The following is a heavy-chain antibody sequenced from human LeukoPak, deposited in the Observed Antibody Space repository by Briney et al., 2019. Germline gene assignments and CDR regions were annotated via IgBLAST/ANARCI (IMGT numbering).Heavy chain of an antibody. CDR3: ARGAGTTVYYMDV. Sequence: GGSLRLSCAASGFTFSGSAMHWVRQAPGKGLEWVAVISSDGSNKYYADSVKGKFTISRDNSNNTLYLQMNSLRPEDTAVYYCARGAGTTVYYMDVWGKGTTITVSS. J-gene: IGHJ6*03. V-gene: IGHV3-30*01. D-gene: IGHD1-7*01. CDR1: GFTFSGSA. CDR2: ISSDGSNK.